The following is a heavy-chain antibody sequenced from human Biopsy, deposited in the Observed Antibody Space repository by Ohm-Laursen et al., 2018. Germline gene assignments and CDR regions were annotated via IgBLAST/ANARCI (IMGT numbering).Heavy chain of an antibody. CDR1: RDSISNYY. CDR2: IYGSGST. V-gene: IGHV4-4*07. CDR3: AREGLDWDNRRYKGLDV. Sequence: GTLSLTCTVSRDSISNYYWTWIRRPAGKGLEWIGRIYGSGSTNYNPSLRGRVTLSGDTSKNQVSLRLRSVTAADTAVYYCAREGLDWDNRRYKGLDVWGQGATVIVSS. D-gene: IGHD1/OR15-1a*01. J-gene: IGHJ6*02.